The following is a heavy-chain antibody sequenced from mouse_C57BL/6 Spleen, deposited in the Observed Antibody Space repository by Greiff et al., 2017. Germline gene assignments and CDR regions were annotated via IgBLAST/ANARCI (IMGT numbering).Heavy chain of an antibody. CDR3: TTERYYGDYACCAY. V-gene: IGHV14-1*01. CDR1: GFNIKDYY. D-gene: IGHD2-13*01. CDR2: IDPEDGAT. Sequence: VQLQQSGAELVRPGASVKLSCTASGFNIKDYYMHWVKQRPEQGLEWIGRIDPEDGATEYAPKFQGKATMTADPSSNTAYLQLSSLTSEDTAVYSGTTERYYGDYACCAYWGQGTLVTVSA. J-gene: IGHJ3*01.